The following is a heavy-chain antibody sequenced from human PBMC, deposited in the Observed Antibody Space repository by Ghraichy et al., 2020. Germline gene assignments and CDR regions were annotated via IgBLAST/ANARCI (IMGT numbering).Heavy chain of an antibody. Sequence: SVKVSCKASGYTFTGYYMHWVRQAPGQGLEWMGWINPNSGGTNYAQKFQGRVTMTRDTSISTAYMELSRLRSDDTAVYYCARGPAYYDFWSGYYTLDYWGQGTLVTVSS. J-gene: IGHJ4*02. CDR3: ARGPAYYDFWSGYYTLDY. CDR1: GYTFTGYY. CDR2: INPNSGGT. D-gene: IGHD3-3*01. V-gene: IGHV1-2*02.